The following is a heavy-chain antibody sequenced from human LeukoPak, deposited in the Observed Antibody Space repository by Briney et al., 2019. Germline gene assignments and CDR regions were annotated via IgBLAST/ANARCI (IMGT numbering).Heavy chain of an antibody. V-gene: IGHV3-30-3*01. CDR3: ARHYTDLVDAFDI. CDR2: ISYDGSNK. J-gene: IGHJ3*02. Sequence: GRSLRLSCAASGFTFSSYAMHWVRQAPGKGLEWVAVISYDGSNKYYADSVKGRFTISRDNSKNTQYLQMNSLRAEDTAVYYCARHYTDLVDAFDIWGQGTMVTVSS. CDR1: GFTFSSYA. D-gene: IGHD3-3*01.